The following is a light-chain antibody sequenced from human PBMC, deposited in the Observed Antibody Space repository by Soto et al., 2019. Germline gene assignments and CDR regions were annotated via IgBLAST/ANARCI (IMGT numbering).Light chain of an antibody. CDR2: GAS. Sequence: ERVTTQSPATLSVSPGERATLSCRASQSVTSSYLAWYQQKPGQSARLLIYGASSRATGIPDRFSGSGSGTDFTLTISRLEPEDFALYYCQQYGGSPITFGQGTRLEIK. CDR1: QSVTSSY. V-gene: IGKV3-20*01. CDR3: QQYGGSPIT. J-gene: IGKJ5*01.